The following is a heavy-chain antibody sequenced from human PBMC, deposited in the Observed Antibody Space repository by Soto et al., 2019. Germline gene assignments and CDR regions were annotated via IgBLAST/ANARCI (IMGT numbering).Heavy chain of an antibody. V-gene: IGHV4-30-4*01. CDR3: ARVRAYSYGYEDY. J-gene: IGHJ4*02. CDR1: GGSISNSGDYY. Sequence: PSETLSLTGTGPGGSISNSGDYYWSWIRQSPGRGLEWIGYIYHTGTTYYNPSLRGRAVVSADTSENQFSLKLSSVTAADTAMYYCARVRAYSYGYEDYWGQGTLVTVSS. D-gene: IGHD5-18*01. CDR2: IYHTGTT.